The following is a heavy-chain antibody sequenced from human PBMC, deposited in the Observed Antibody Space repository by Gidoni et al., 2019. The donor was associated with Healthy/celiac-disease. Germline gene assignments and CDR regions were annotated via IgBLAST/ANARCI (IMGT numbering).Heavy chain of an antibody. CDR3: AREDDILTGHDY. V-gene: IGHV1-2*06. J-gene: IGHJ4*02. D-gene: IGHD3-9*01. CDR1: GYTFTGYY. CDR2: INPNSGGT. Sequence: QVQLVQYGAEVKKPGASVKVSCKASGYTFTGYYMHWVRQAPGQGLEWMGRINPNSGGTNYAQKFQGRVTMTRDTSISTAYMELSRLRSDDTAVYYWAREDDILTGHDYWGQGTLVTVSS.